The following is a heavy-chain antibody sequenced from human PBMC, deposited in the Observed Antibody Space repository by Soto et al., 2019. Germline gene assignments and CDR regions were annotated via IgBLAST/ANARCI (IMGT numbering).Heavy chain of an antibody. CDR3: ARGFRIDYGDYVGAFDI. Sequence: EVQLEEPGGGLVQPGRSLRLSCAASGFTFDDYAMHWVRQAPGKGLEWVSGISWNSGSIGYADSVKGRFTISRDNAKNSLYLQMNSLRAEDTALYYCARGFRIDYGDYVGAFDIWGQGTMVTVSS. CDR1: GFTFDDYA. V-gene: IGHV3-9*01. CDR2: ISWNSGSI. J-gene: IGHJ3*02. D-gene: IGHD4-17*01.